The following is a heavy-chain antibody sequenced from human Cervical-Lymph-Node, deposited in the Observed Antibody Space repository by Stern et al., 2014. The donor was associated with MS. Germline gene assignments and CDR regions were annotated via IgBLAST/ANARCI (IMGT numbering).Heavy chain of an antibody. V-gene: IGHV5-51*01. D-gene: IGHD6-13*01. CDR1: GDRFPDYW. J-gene: IGHJ6*02. Sequence: VQLVQSGAEVKKAGESLTISCEGSGDRFPDYWIAWVRQMPGRGLEWMGAIYSGDSDTTYSPSFQGQVTFSADKSTRTVYLQWSSLKASDTATFFCARHKEPGGISSVGIRYRTYYHHAMDVWGQGTTVTVS. CDR3: ARHKEPGGISSVGIRYRTYYHHAMDV. CDR2: IYSGDSDT.